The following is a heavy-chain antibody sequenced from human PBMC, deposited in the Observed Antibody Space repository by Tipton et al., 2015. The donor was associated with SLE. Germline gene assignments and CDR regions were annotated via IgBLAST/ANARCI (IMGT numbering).Heavy chain of an antibody. J-gene: IGHJ3*02. CDR2: IYYSGST. CDR1: GGSISSGGYY. D-gene: IGHD3-3*01. CDR3: ARGSDFWSGYAFNI. Sequence: TLSLTCTVSGGSISSGGYYWSWIRQHPGKGLEWIGYIYYSGSTNYNPSLKSRVTISVDTSKNQFSLRLSSVTAADTAVYYCARGSDFWSGYAFNIWGQGTMVTVSS. V-gene: IGHV4-31*03.